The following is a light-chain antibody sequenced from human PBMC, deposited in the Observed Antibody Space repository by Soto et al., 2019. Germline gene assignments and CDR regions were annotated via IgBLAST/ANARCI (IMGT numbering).Light chain of an antibody. Sequence: QSALTQPASVSGSPGQSITISCTGTSNDVGHYNFVSWYQQLPGKAPKLIIYEVSNRPSGISHRFSGSKSGNTATLTISGLQVADESFYYCSSYTSSITLVFGTGTKVT. J-gene: IGLJ1*01. CDR2: EVS. CDR1: SNDVGHYNF. V-gene: IGLV2-14*03. CDR3: SSYTSSITLV.